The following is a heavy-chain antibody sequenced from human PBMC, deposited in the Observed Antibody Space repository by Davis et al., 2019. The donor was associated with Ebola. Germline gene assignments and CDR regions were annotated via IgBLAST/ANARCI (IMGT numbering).Heavy chain of an antibody. D-gene: IGHD2-2*01. J-gene: IGHJ6*02. CDR3: ARGFGCISTSCYLYYYYGMDV. Sequence: GGSLRLSCAASGFTFGVFSMNWVRQAPGKGLEWISYISSSSSTIYYADSVKGRFTISRDNAKNSLYLQMNSLRDEDTAVYYCARGFGCISTSCYLYYYYGMDVWGQGTTVTVSS. V-gene: IGHV3-48*02. CDR2: ISSSSSTI. CDR1: GFTFGVFS.